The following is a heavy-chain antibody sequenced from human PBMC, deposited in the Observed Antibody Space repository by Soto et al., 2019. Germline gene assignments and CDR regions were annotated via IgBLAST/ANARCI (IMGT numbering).Heavy chain of an antibody. D-gene: IGHD3-10*01. J-gene: IGHJ4*02. V-gene: IGHV3-23*01. CDR2: ISSSGSNT. CDR1: GFTFRNYA. CDR3: AKERLARGIDY. Sequence: PGGSLRVSCAASGFTFRNYAMSWVRQAPGKGLDWVSTISSSGSNTYYADSVKGRFSISRDNSKNTVYLEMKDLRAEDTAVYYCAKERLARGIDYWGQGTLVTVSS.